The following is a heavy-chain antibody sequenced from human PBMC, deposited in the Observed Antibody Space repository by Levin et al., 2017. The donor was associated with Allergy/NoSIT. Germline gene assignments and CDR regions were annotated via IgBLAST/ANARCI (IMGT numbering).Heavy chain of an antibody. J-gene: IGHJ4*02. CDR2: TYSDGTT. D-gene: IGHD1-26*01. V-gene: IGHV3-66*01. CDR1: GFTVSSNY. Sequence: ETLSLTCAASGFTVSSNYMSWVRQAPGKGLEWVSVTYSDGTTYYADSVKGRFTISRDSSKNILYLQMNSLRPKDTAVYYCARGSGSYYGDDWGQGTLVTVSS. CDR3: ARGSGSYYGDD.